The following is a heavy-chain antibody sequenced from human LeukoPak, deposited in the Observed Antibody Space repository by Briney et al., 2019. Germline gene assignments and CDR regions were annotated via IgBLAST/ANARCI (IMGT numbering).Heavy chain of an antibody. CDR2: IYYSGST. D-gene: IGHD2-2*01. CDR3: ARWVCEGSSTSCYASY. CDR1: GGSNSSYH. Sequence: SETLSLTCTVSGGSNSSYHWGWIRQPPGKGLEWIGSIYYSGSTYYNPSLKSRVTISVDTSKNQFSLKLSSVTAADTAVYYCARWVCEGSSTSCYASYWGQGTLVTVSS. J-gene: IGHJ4*02. V-gene: IGHV4-39*07.